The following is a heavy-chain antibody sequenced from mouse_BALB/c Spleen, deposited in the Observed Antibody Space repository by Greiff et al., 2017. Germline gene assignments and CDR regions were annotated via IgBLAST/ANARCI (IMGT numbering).Heavy chain of an antibody. CDR3: ARHDPHYYGSSSWFAY. CDR2: ISSGGSYT. D-gene: IGHD1-1*01. V-gene: IGHV5-6*01. Sequence: EVKLVESGGDLVKPGGSLKLSCAASGFTFSSYGMSWVRQTPDKRLEWVATISSGGSYTYYPDSVKGRFTISRDNAKNTLYLQMSSLKSEDTAMYYCARHDPHYYGSSSWFAYWGQGTLVTVSA. J-gene: IGHJ3*01. CDR1: GFTFSSYG.